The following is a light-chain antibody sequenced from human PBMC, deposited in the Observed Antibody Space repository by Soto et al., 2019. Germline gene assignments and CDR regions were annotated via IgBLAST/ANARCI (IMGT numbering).Light chain of an antibody. Sequence: EIVLTHSPDTLSLSPGERATLSCRASLTVSNNYLAWYQQKAGQAPRLVIYGASTRATGIPDRFSASGSGTDFTLTISRLEPEYFAVYFCQQYASAPLTFGQGTKVEVK. CDR2: GAS. CDR1: LTVSNNY. J-gene: IGKJ1*01. CDR3: QQYASAPLT. V-gene: IGKV3-20*01.